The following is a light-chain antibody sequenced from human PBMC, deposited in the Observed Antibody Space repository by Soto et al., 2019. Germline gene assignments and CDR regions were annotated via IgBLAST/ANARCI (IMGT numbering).Light chain of an antibody. J-gene: IGLJ2*01. CDR3: SSYTSSNPLV. CDR2: EVS. Sequence: QSALTQPASVSGSPGQAITISCTGTSSDVGAYNYVSWYQQHPGKAPKLMIFEVSDRPSGVSNRFSGSKSVNTASLTISGLHAEEEADYYCSSYTSSNPLVFGGGTKLTVL. V-gene: IGLV2-14*01. CDR1: SSDVGAYNY.